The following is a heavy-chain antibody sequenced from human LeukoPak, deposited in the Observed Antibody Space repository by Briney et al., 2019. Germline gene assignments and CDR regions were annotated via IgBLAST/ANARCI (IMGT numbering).Heavy chain of an antibody. CDR2: ISYDGSNK. D-gene: IGHD3-3*01. J-gene: IGHJ5*02. V-gene: IGHV3-30-3*01. CDR1: GFTFSSYT. Sequence: GGSLRLSCAASGFTFSSYTIHWVRQAPGKGLEWVTIISYDGSNKYYADSVKGRYTISRDNSKNTLYLQMNSLRAEDTAVYYCARGGQGYDLNWFDPWGQGTLVTVSS. CDR3: ARGGQGYDLNWFDP.